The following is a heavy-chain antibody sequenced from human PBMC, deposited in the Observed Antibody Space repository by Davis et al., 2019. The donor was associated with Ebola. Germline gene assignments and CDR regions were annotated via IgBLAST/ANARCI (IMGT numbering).Heavy chain of an antibody. V-gene: IGHV3-33*01. J-gene: IGHJ6*02. CDR3: AREGFWSGYHNYYYYYGMDV. Sequence: GESLKISCAASGFTFSSYGMHWVRQAPGKGLEWVAAIWYDGSNKYYADSVKGRFTISRDNAKNSLYLQMNSLRAEDTAVYYCAREGFWSGYHNYYYYYGMDVWGQGTTVTVSS. D-gene: IGHD3-3*01. CDR1: GFTFSSYG. CDR2: IWYDGSNK.